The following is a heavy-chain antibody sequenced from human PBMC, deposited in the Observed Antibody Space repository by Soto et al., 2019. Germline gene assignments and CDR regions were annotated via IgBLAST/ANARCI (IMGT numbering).Heavy chain of an antibody. CDR1: GGSISSGGYY. CDR2: IYYSGST. CDR3: ASGDSSGSYFDY. Sequence: SETLSLTCTVSGGSISSGGYYWSWIRQHPGKGLEWIGYIYYSGSTYYNPSLKSRVTISVDTSKNQFSLKLSSVTAADTAVYYCASGDSSGSYFDYWGQGTLVTVSS. D-gene: IGHD3-22*01. V-gene: IGHV4-31*03. J-gene: IGHJ4*02.